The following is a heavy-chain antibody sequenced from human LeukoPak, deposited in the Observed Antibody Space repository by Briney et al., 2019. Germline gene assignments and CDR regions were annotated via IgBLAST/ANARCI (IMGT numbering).Heavy chain of an antibody. Sequence: PGGSLRLSCVMSGFTFSNYAMNWVRQAPGKGLEWVSDISTSSDSTYHIESVRGRFTISRDNSKNTLYPQMNSLRVDDTAVYYCASGLYGGVFDNWGQGTLVTVSS. CDR3: ASGLYGGVFDN. D-gene: IGHD4/OR15-4a*01. J-gene: IGHJ4*02. CDR2: ISTSSDST. V-gene: IGHV3-23*01. CDR1: GFTFSNYA.